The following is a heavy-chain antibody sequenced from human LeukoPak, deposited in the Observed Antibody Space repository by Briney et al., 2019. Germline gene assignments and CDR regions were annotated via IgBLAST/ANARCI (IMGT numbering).Heavy chain of an antibody. J-gene: IGHJ4*02. Sequence: GGSLRLSCAASGFTFSSYSMNWVRQAPGEGLEWVSSISSSSSYIYYADSVKGRFTISRDNAKNSLYLQMNSLRAEDTAVYYCARKDTAMVLFDYWGQGTLVTVSS. CDR2: ISSSSSYI. V-gene: IGHV3-21*01. D-gene: IGHD5-18*01. CDR1: GFTFSSYS. CDR3: ARKDTAMVLFDY.